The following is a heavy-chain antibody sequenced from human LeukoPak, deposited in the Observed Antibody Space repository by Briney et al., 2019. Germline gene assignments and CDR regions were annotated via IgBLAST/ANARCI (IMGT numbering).Heavy chain of an antibody. CDR2: ISGSGGST. D-gene: IGHD1-26*01. V-gene: IGHV3-23*01. CDR1: GFTFSSYA. CDR3: AKSVYSGSPWNIDY. J-gene: IGHJ4*02. Sequence: GGSLRLSCAASGFTFSSYAMSWVRQAPGKGLEWVSAISGSGGSTYYADSVKGRFTISRDNFKSTLYLQMNSLRAEDTAVYYCAKSVYSGSPWNIDYWGQGTLVTVSS.